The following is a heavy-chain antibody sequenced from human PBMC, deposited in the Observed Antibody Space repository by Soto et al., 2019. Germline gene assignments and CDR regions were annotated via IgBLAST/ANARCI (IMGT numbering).Heavy chain of an antibody. J-gene: IGHJ5*02. CDR3: AKDVRPYYDFWSGSPGTSDP. D-gene: IGHD3-3*01. V-gene: IGHV3-23*01. CDR1: GFTFSSYA. CDR2: ISGSGGST. Sequence: GGSLRLSCAASGFTFSSYAMSWVRQAPGKGLEWVSAISGSGGSTYYADSVKGRFTISRDNSKNTLYLQMNSLRAEDTAVYYCAKDVRPYYDFWSGSPGTSDPWGQGTLVTVSS.